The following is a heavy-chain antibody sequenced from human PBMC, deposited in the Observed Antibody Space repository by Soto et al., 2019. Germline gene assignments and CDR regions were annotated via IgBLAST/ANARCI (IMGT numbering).Heavy chain of an antibody. D-gene: IGHD3-22*01. V-gene: IGHV3-73*01. Sequence: PGGSLRLSCAASGVTFSGSAMHWVRQASGKGLEWVGRIRSKANSYATAYAASVKGRFTISRDDSKNTAYLQMNSLKTEDTAVYYCTRHGLVHGDMNYYDLRSYGMDVWGQGTTVTVSS. CDR1: GVTFSGSA. CDR3: TRHGLVHGDMNYYDLRSYGMDV. CDR2: IRSKANSYAT. J-gene: IGHJ6*02.